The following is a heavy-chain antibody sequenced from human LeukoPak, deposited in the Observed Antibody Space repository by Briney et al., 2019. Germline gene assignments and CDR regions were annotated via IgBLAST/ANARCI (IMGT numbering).Heavy chain of an antibody. CDR1: GGSISSYY. V-gene: IGHV4-59*08. J-gene: IGHJ3*02. CDR3: ARRLARGPPDAFDI. Sequence: SETLSLTCTVSGGSISSYYWSWIRQPPGKGLEWIGYIYYSGSTNYNPSLKSRVTISVDTSKNQFSLKLSSVTAADTAVYYCARRLARGPPDAFDIWGQGTMVTVSS. D-gene: IGHD2-15*01. CDR2: IYYSGST.